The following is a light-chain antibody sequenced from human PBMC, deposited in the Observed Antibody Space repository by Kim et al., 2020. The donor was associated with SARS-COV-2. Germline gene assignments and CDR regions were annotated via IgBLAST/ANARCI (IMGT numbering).Light chain of an antibody. CDR1: SSDVGNYDY. CDR3: CSYAGSQTWV. J-gene: IGLJ3*02. Sequence: QYALTQPRSVSGSPGQSVTISCTGTSSDVGNYDYVSWYQQYSGKAPKLMIYGVSNRPSGVPVRFSGSKSGNTASLTISGLQAEDEADYYCCSYAGSQTWVFGGGTQLTVL. CDR2: GVS. V-gene: IGLV2-11*01.